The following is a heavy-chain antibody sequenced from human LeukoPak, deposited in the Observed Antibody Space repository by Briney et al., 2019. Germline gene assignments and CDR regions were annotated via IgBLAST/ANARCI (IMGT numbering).Heavy chain of an antibody. D-gene: IGHD4-17*01. CDR1: GASISSNY. J-gene: IGHJ4*02. CDR3: ARWGLRSAFDY. CDR2: TYHSGRT. Sequence: PSETLSLTCTVSGASISSNYWSWIRQPPGKGKEWIGYTYHSGRTNYNPSLKSRVTISVDTSKNQFSLKLSSVTAADTAVYFCARWGLRSAFDYWGQGTLVTVSS. V-gene: IGHV4-59*01.